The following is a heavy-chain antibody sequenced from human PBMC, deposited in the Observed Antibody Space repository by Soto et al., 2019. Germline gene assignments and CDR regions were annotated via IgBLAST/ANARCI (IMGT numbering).Heavy chain of an antibody. Sequence: SETLSLTCAVYGGSFSGYYWSWIRQPPGKGLEWIGEINHSGSTNYNPSLKSRVTISVDTSKNQFSLKLSSVTAADTAEYYCARGELVDFWTYDMDVWGKGTTVTVSS. J-gene: IGHJ6*03. CDR2: INHSGST. CDR3: ARGELVDFWTYDMDV. CDR1: GGSFSGYY. D-gene: IGHD3-3*01. V-gene: IGHV4-34*01.